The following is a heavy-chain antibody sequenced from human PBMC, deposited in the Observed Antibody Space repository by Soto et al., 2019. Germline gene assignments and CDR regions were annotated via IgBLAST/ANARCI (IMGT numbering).Heavy chain of an antibody. CDR1: GFTFSSYA. J-gene: IGHJ4*02. CDR2: ISYDGSNK. D-gene: IGHD3-22*01. V-gene: IGHV3-30-3*01. Sequence: GGSLRLSCAASGFTFSSYAMHWVRQAPGKGLEWVAVISYDGSNKYYADSVKGRFTISRDNSKNTLYLQMNSLRAEDTAVYYCARDKLYYYDSSGYYLYNYYFDYWGQGTLVTVSS. CDR3: ARDKLYYYDSSGYYLYNYYFDY.